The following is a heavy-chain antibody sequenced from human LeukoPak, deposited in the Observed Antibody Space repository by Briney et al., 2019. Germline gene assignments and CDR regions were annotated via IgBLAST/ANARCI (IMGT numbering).Heavy chain of an antibody. D-gene: IGHD3-22*01. Sequence: ASVKVSCKASGYTFTSYGISWVRQAPGQGLEWMGWISAYNGNINYAQKLQGRVTMTTDTSTSTAYMELRSLRSDDTAVYYCARGPIPHYYDSSGYYKSPPFDYWGQGTLVTVSS. CDR1: GYTFTSYG. J-gene: IGHJ4*02. V-gene: IGHV1-18*01. CDR2: ISAYNGNI. CDR3: ARGPIPHYYDSSGYYKSPPFDY.